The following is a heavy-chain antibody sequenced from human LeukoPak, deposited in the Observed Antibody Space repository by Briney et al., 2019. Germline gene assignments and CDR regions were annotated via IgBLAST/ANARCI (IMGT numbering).Heavy chain of an antibody. CDR3: VRTMTREWGGWYDNDY. D-gene: IGHD6-19*01. CDR2: ISSRAYP. V-gene: IGHV4-4*07. Sequence: PSETLSLTCTVSRSSVSNHWWIWIRQPAGKGLEWIGRISSRAYPNYNPSLKSRVAMSVDTSKNQFSLRLNSVTAADTAVYYCVRTMTREWGGWYDNDYWGRGTLVTVSS. CDR1: RSSVSNHW. J-gene: IGHJ4*03.